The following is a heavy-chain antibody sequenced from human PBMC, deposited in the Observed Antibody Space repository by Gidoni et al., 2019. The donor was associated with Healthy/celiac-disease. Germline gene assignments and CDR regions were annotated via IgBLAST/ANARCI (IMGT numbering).Heavy chain of an antibody. CDR1: GGSISSGGYY. Sequence: QVQLQESGPGLVKPPQTLSLTCTVSGGSISSGGYYWSWIRQHPGKGLEWIGYIYYSGSTYYNPSLKSRVTISVDTSKNQFSLKLSSVTAADTAVYYCARASAMYYYDSSGYFAYWGQGTLVTVSS. V-gene: IGHV4-31*03. CDR2: IYYSGST. CDR3: ARASAMYYYDSSGYFAY. D-gene: IGHD3-22*01. J-gene: IGHJ4*02.